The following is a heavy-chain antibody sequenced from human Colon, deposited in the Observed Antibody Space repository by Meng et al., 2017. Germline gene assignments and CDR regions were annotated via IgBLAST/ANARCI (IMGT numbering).Heavy chain of an antibody. CDR1: GGSFSGYY. D-gene: IGHD6-19*01. V-gene: IGHV4-34*01. CDR2: INHSGST. CDR3: ARERLSSGWYGGRWFDP. J-gene: IGHJ5*02. Sequence: QGQRLQWRAGLLAPSETLSPPAAVYGGSFSGYYWSWIRQPPGKGLEWIGEINHSGSTNYNPSLKSRVTISVDTSKNQFSLKLSSVTAADTAVYYCARERLSSGWYGGRWFDPWGQGTLVTASS.